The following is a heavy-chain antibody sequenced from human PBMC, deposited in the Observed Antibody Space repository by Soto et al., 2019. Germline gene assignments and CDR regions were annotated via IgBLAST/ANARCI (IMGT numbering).Heavy chain of an antibody. V-gene: IGHV3-53*01. J-gene: IGHJ3*01. CDR2: IYSGGST. Sequence: EVQLVESGGGLIQPGGSLRLSCASSGFTVSSKYMTWVRQTPGKGLEWGSVIYSGGSTYYADSVKGRFTISRDSSKNKLYLQMNNLRAEDTAVYYCSRGTDALYVWGQGTMVTVSS. CDR3: SRGTDALYV. CDR1: GFTVSSKY.